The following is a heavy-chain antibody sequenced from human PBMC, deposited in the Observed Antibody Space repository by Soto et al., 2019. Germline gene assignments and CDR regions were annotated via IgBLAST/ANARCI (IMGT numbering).Heavy chain of an antibody. CDR2: ISFDGSKK. J-gene: IGHJ5*02. CDR1: GFTLHTYG. Sequence: GGSLRLSCAASGFTLHTYGIHWVRQAPGKGLEWVAVISFDGSKKYYADSVKGRFTISRDNSQNTLYLQMNSLRVEDTAVYYCAKGNSMEVAGILDPWGQGILVTVSS. CDR3: AKGNSMEVAGILDP. V-gene: IGHV3-30*18. D-gene: IGHD6-19*01.